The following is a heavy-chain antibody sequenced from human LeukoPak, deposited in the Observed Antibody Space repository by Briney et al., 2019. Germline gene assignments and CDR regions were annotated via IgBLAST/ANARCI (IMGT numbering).Heavy chain of an antibody. J-gene: IGHJ5*02. CDR3: AKGGQWLAYNWFDP. CDR2: ISGSGGST. CDR1: GFTFSSYA. V-gene: IGHV3-23*01. Sequence: PGGSLRLSCAASGFTFSSYAMSWVRQAPGKGLEWVSAISGSGGSTYYADSVKGWFTISRDNSKNTLYLQMNSLRAEDAAVYYCAKGGQWLAYNWFDPWGQGTLVTVSS. D-gene: IGHD6-19*01.